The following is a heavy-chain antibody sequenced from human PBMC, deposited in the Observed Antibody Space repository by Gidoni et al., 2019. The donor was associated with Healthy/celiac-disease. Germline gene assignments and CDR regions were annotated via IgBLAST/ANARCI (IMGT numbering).Heavy chain of an antibody. V-gene: IGHV3-9*01. Sequence: GISWNSGSIGYADSVKGRFTISRDNAKNSLYLQMNSLRAEDTALYYCAKGPYYYDSSGYLDYWGQGTLVTVSS. CDR2: ISWNSGSI. D-gene: IGHD3-22*01. J-gene: IGHJ4*02. CDR3: AKGPYYYDSSGYLDY.